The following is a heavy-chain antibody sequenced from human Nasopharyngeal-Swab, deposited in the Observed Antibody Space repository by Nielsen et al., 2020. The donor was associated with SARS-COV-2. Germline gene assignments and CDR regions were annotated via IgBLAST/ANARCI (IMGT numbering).Heavy chain of an antibody. Sequence: SETLSLTCTVSGGSISSGGYYWSWIRQRPGKGLEWIGYIYYSGSTYYNPSLKSRVTISVDTSKNQFSLRLSSVTAADTAVYYCARDYGGSHSLYYHYGMDVWGQGTTVTVSS. CDR2: IYYSGST. D-gene: IGHD4-23*01. V-gene: IGHV4-31*03. CDR3: ARDYGGSHSLYYHYGMDV. J-gene: IGHJ6*02. CDR1: GGSISSGGYY.